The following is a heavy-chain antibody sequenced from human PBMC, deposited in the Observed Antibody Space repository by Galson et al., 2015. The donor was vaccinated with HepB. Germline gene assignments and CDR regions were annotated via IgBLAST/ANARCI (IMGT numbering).Heavy chain of an antibody. CDR3: AKDRGIGMAGTLFNS. V-gene: IGHV3-23*01. CDR1: GFAFGSYA. D-gene: IGHD6-19*01. CDR2: ISSSGGTT. Sequence: SLRLSCAASGFAFGSYAMSWVRQAPGKGLRWVSTISSSGGTTYYAESVKGRFTISRDISKNTLYLQMDSLRGEDTAIYYCAKDRGIGMAGTLFNSWGQGTLVTVSS. J-gene: IGHJ4*02.